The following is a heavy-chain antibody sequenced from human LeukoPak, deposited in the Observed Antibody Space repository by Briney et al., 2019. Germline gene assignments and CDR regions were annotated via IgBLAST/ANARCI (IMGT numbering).Heavy chain of an antibody. J-gene: IGHJ3*02. CDR2: INPNSGGT. D-gene: IGHD3-22*01. V-gene: IGHV1-2*02. Sequence: GASVKVSCKASGYTFTGYYMHWVRQAPGQGLEWMGWINPNSGGTNYAQKFQGRVTMTRDTSISTAYMELSRLRSDDTAVYYCARPMSVYYYDSSGSMGAFDIWGQGTMVTVSS. CDR3: ARPMSVYYYDSSGSMGAFDI. CDR1: GYTFTGYY.